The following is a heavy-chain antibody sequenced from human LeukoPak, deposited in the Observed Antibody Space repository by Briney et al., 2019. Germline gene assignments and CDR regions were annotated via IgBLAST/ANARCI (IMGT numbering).Heavy chain of an antibody. Sequence: GPLRLSCAASGFTFSSYSMNWVRQAPGKGPEWVSSISSSSSYIYYADSVKGRFTISRDNAKNSLYLQMNSLRAEDTAVYYCARESIAAPGFDYWGQGTLVTVSS. CDR1: GFTFSSYS. V-gene: IGHV3-21*01. CDR2: ISSSSSYI. D-gene: IGHD6-13*01. J-gene: IGHJ4*02. CDR3: ARESIAAPGFDY.